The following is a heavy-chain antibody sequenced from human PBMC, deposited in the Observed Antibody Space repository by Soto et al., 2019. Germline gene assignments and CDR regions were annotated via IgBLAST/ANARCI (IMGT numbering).Heavy chain of an antibody. V-gene: IGHV3-30*18. J-gene: IGHJ3*02. Sequence: GGSLRLSCAASGFTFSSYGMHWVRQAPGKGLEWVAVISYDGSNKYYADSVKGRFTISRDNSKNTLYLQMNSLRAEDTAVYYCAKDGYYGSGSYYNFGAFDIWGQGTMVTVSS. CDR2: ISYDGSNK. CDR3: AKDGYYGSGSYYNFGAFDI. D-gene: IGHD3-10*01. CDR1: GFTFSSYG.